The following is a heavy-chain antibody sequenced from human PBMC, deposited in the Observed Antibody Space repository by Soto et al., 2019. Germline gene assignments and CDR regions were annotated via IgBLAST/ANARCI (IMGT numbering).Heavy chain of an antibody. D-gene: IGHD6-19*01. J-gene: IGHJ4*02. CDR3: AKNQQWLDVGPYIDY. CDR1: GFTFSSYG. V-gene: IGHV3-30*18. Sequence: QVQLVESGGGVVQPGRSLRLSCAASGFTFSSYGMHWVRQAPGKGLEWVAVISYDGSNKYYADSVKVRFTISRDNSKNTLYLQMNSLRAEDTAVYYCAKNQQWLDVGPYIDYWGQGTLVTVSS. CDR2: ISYDGSNK.